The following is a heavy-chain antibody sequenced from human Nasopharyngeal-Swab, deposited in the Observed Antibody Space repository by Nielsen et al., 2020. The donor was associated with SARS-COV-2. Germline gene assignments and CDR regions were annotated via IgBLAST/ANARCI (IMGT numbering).Heavy chain of an antibody. J-gene: IGHJ3*02. CDR2: ISAYNGNT. CDR3: ARDYYDSSGYYYDDVDI. V-gene: IGHV1-18*01. D-gene: IGHD3-22*01. Sequence: WVRQAPGQGLEWMGWISAYNGNTNYAQKLQGRVTMTTDTSTSTAYMELRSLRSDDTAVYYCARDYYDSSGYYYDDVDIWGKGKRV.